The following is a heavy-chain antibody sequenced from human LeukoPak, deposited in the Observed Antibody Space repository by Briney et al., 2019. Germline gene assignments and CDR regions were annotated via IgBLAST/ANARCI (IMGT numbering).Heavy chain of an antibody. Sequence: SQTLSLTCTVPGGSISSGDYYWSWIRQPPGKGLEWIGYIYYSGSTYYNPSLKSRVTISVDTSKNQFSLKLSSVTAADTAVYYCARDSAVTRNFDYWGQGTLVTVSP. V-gene: IGHV4-30-4*01. CDR1: GGSISSGDYY. J-gene: IGHJ4*02. CDR2: IYYSGST. D-gene: IGHD4-17*01. CDR3: ARDSAVTRNFDY.